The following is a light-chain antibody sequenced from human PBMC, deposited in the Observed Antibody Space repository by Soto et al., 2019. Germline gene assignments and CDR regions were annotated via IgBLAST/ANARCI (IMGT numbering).Light chain of an antibody. CDR1: QSVSKK. J-gene: IGKJ2*01. CDR3: QQYNNWPPVYT. CDR2: DAS. V-gene: IGKV3D-15*01. Sequence: DIVMTQSPATLPVSPGERVTLSCRASQSVSKKLAWYQQKPGQAPRLLIYDASTRATGIPARFSGRGSGTEFTLTIRSLQSEDFAVYYCQQYNNWPPVYTFGQPTKLEI.